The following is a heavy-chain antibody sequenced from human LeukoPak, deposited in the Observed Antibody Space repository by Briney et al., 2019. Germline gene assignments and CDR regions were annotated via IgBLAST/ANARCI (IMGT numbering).Heavy chain of an antibody. CDR2: IYPGDSDI. V-gene: IGHV5-51*01. CDR3: ARRSTSLSWFDS. J-gene: IGHJ5*01. D-gene: IGHD2-2*01. Sequence: GESLKISCKTSGFSFINSWIAWVLQVPGKGLEYVGIIYPGDSDIRYSPSFQGQVTISADRSISTAYLQWSSLKASDTAMYYCARRSTSLSWFDSWGQGTLVTVSS. CDR1: GFSFINSW.